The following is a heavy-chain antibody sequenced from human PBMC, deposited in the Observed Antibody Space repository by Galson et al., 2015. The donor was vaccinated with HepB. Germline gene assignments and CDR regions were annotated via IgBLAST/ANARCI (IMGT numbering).Heavy chain of an antibody. CDR2: IIPIFGTA. CDR1: GGTFSSYA. Sequence: SVKVSCKASGGTFSSYAISWVRQAPGQGLEWMGGIIPIFGTANYAQKFQGRVTITADESTSTAYMELSSLRSEDTAVYYCARFLYSNYLGDYYYYYGMDVWGQGTTVTVSS. CDR3: ARFLYSNYLGDYYYYYGMDV. D-gene: IGHD4-11*01. V-gene: IGHV1-69*13. J-gene: IGHJ6*02.